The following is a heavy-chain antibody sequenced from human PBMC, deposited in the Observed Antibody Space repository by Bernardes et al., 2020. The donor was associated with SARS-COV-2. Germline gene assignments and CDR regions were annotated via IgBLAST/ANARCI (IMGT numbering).Heavy chain of an antibody. Sequence: SGPTPVQPTQPLTLTCTFSLFPLRPSGVGVAWIRQPPGKALDWLALLYWDDDQRHRPSLKSRLNITKDTYKNQVVLTMTNMDPEDTATYYCAHLSHRSFDYWGQGTLVTVSS. CDR3: AHLSHRSFDY. V-gene: IGHV2-5*02. CDR1: LFPLRPSGVG. J-gene: IGHJ4*02. D-gene: IGHD3-3*02. CDR2: LYWDDDQ.